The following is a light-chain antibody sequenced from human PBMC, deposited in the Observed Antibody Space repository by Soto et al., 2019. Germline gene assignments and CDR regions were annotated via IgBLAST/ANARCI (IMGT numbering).Light chain of an antibody. CDR1: QSISSW. CDR3: QQYNSYPIT. Sequence: DIQMTQSPSTLSASVGDRVTITCRASQSISSWLAWYQQKPGKAPKLLIYDASNLESGVQSRFSGSGSGTEFTLTLSSLQPDDFATYYCQQYNSYPITFGQGTRLEIK. J-gene: IGKJ5*01. CDR2: DAS. V-gene: IGKV1-5*01.